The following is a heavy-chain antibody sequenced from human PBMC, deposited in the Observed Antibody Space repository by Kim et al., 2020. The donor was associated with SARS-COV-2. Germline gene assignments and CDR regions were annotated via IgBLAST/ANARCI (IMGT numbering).Heavy chain of an antibody. V-gene: IGHV3-23*01. CDR3: AKRLYY. J-gene: IGHJ4*01. Sequence: SGSGGSTYCADCVKCRFTISRDNSKSTLYLQKNSLRAEGTAVYYCAKRLYYWGHGTLVTVSS. CDR2: SGSGGST.